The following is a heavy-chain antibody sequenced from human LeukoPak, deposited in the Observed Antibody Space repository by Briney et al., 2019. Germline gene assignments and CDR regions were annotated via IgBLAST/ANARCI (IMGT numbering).Heavy chain of an antibody. J-gene: IGHJ3*02. D-gene: IGHD6-6*01. CDR3: AKVYSARTYAFDM. CDR1: GFSVSSYD. CDR2: IYRRGDT. V-gene: IGHV3-53*01. Sequence: GGSLRLSCAASGFSVSSYDLNWVRQAPGKGLEWVSVIYRRGDTDYADSVKGRFSVSRDSYGNTLYLQMNSLRGEDTAVYYCAKVYSARTYAFDMWGQGTVVSVSA.